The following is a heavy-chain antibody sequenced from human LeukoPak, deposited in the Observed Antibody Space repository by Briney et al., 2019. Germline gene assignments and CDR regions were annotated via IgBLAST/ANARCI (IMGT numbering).Heavy chain of an antibody. V-gene: IGHV3-23*01. D-gene: IGHD3-22*01. Sequence: GGSLRLSCAASGFTFRSYAMSWVRQAPGKGLEWVSCISGSGERTYKADSVKGRFTISRDNSKNTVYLQMNSLRAEDTAVYYCARQRSDGTYENWGQGTLVTVSS. CDR2: ISGSGERT. CDR1: GFTFRSYA. CDR3: ARQRSDGTYEN. J-gene: IGHJ4*02.